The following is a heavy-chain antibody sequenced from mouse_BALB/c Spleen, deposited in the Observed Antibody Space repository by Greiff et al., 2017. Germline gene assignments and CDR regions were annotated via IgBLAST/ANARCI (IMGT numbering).Heavy chain of an antibody. CDR2: INPGSGGT. CDR1: GYAFTNYL. J-gene: IGHJ3*01. CDR3: ARGKNDYDGFAY. Sequence: QVQLQQSGAELVRPGTSVKVSCKASGYAFTNYLIEWVKQRPGQGLEWIGVINPGSGGTNYNEKFKGKATLTADKSSSTAYMHLSSLTSDDSAVYFCARGKNDYDGFAYWGQGTLVTVSA. V-gene: IGHV1-54*01. D-gene: IGHD2-4*01.